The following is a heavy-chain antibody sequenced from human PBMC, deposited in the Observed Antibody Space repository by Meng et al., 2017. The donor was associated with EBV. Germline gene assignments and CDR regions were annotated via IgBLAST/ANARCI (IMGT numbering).Heavy chain of an antibody. CDR2: ISASNGNT. CDR3: ARGFDYFDY. J-gene: IGHJ4*02. D-gene: IGHD3-16*01. Sequence: HVEVVSAGVELTEPGGSGCVSSNGSGCIITRCGCGRVRQAPGQGLEWTGWISASNGNTNYAKKLQGRVTMTTDKSSCLEYMEVRSVGTDVSDGDYGARGFDYFDYWGQGTLVTVSS. CDR1: GCIITRCG. V-gene: IGHV1-18*01.